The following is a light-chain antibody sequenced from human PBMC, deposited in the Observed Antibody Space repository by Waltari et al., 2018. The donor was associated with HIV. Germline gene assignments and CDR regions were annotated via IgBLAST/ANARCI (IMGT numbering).Light chain of an antibody. CDR3: CSHAGNLIFA. V-gene: IGLV2-11*01. CDR2: DVS. Sequence: QSALTQPHPVSGSPGQSLTISCTGTNSYVATFFSWYQHHPGKAPKVIIYDVSKRPSVVPDRFSGSKSGNTSFLTISGLQAEDEADYHGCSHAGNLIFAFGTGTKVTVL. J-gene: IGLJ1*01. CDR1: NSYVATF.